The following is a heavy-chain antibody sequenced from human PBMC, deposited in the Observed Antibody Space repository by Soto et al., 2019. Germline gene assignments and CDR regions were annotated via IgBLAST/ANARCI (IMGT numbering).Heavy chain of an antibody. Sequence: QVQLVESGGGVVQPGRPQRLSCAASGFTFSNFGMHWVRQAPGKGLEWVAVISYDGTKTYYGDSVRGRFTISRDNSKNTLYLQMNSLRADDSAIYYCARDANDYGDYVLLFWFDHWGRGTLVTVSS. D-gene: IGHD4-17*01. CDR1: GFTFSNFG. CDR2: ISYDGTKT. CDR3: ARDANDYGDYVLLFWFDH. J-gene: IGHJ5*02. V-gene: IGHV3-30*03.